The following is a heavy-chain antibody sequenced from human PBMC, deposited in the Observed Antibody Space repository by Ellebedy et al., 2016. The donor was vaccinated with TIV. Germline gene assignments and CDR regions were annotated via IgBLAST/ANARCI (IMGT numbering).Heavy chain of an antibody. CDR2: IYPGDSDT. V-gene: IGHV5-51*01. J-gene: IGHJ4*02. CDR1: GYSFTSYW. Sequence: GESLKISXKGSGYSFTSYWIGWVRQMPGKGLEWMGIIYPGDSDTRYSPSFQGQVTISADKSISTAYLQWSSLKASDTAVYYCARHHQAEMATTIGDYWGQGTLVTVSS. D-gene: IGHD5-24*01. CDR3: ARHHQAEMATTIGDY.